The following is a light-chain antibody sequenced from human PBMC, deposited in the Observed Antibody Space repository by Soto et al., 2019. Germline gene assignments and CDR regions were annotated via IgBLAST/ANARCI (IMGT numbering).Light chain of an antibody. J-gene: IGKJ5*01. CDR1: QSVSSSY. Sequence: EIVLTQSPGNLSLSPGERATRSCRASQSVSSSYLAWYQQKPGQAPRLLIYGASIRATGIPDRFSGSGSGKDFTLTISRLEPEDVAVYYCQQYGSSPISFGLVKRLEIK. CDR3: QQYGSSPIS. CDR2: GAS. V-gene: IGKV3-20*01.